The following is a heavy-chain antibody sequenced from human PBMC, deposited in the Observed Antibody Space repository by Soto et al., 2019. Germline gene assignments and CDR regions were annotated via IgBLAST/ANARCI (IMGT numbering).Heavy chain of an antibody. J-gene: IGHJ4*02. CDR2: ISYDGSNK. V-gene: IGHV3-30-3*01. D-gene: IGHD4-17*01. Sequence: QVQLVESGGGVVQPGRSLRLSCAASGFTFSSYAMHWVRQAPGKGLEWVAVISYDGSNKYYADSVKGRFTISRDNSKNTLYLPMNSLRAEDTAVYYCARKPQGVTNRLGYFDYWGQGTLVTVSS. CDR1: GFTFSSYA. CDR3: ARKPQGVTNRLGYFDY.